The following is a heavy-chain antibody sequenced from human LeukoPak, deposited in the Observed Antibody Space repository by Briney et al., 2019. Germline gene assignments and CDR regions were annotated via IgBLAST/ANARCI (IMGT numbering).Heavy chain of an antibody. CDR1: GGSISSGDYY. D-gene: IGHD5-18*01. Sequence: SETLSLTCTVSGGSISSGDYYWSWIRQPPGKGLEWIGYIYHSGSTYYNPSLKSRVTISVDRSKNQFSLKLSSVTAADTAVYYCARDNRGYSYGVILRGSAFDIWGQGTMVTVSS. J-gene: IGHJ3*02. CDR2: IYHSGST. V-gene: IGHV4-30-2*01. CDR3: ARDNRGYSYGVILRGSAFDI.